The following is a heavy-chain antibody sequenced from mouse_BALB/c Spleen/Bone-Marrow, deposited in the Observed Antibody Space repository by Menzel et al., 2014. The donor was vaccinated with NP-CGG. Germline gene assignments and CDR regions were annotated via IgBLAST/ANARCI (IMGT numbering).Heavy chain of an antibody. CDR2: IKNKANGYTT. CDR3: ARDDGPAPYDPMDY. J-gene: IGHJ4*01. Sequence: DVQLVESGGGLVQPGGSLRLSCATSGFTFTDYYMTWVRQPPGKALEWLGFIKNKANGYTTEYSASVKGRFTISRDNSQSILYLQMKILRNESSAAYDCARDDGPAPYDPMDYWGQGTSVTVSS. CDR1: GFTFTDYY. V-gene: IGHV7-3*02. D-gene: IGHD2-3*01.